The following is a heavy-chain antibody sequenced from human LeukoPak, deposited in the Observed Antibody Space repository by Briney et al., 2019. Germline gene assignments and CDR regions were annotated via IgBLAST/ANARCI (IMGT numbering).Heavy chain of an antibody. D-gene: IGHD3-22*01. CDR1: GYTFTSYA. CDR2: ISAGNGNT. J-gene: IGHJ5*02. CDR3: ARTLEGVAYYRWFDP. Sequence: ASVKVSCMASGYTFTSYAMHWVRQAPGQRLEWMGWISAGNGNTKYSKKFLGRVTITRDTSASTGYMELSCLRAEETGVCYCARTLEGVAYYRWFDPWGQGTLVTVSS. V-gene: IGHV1-3*01.